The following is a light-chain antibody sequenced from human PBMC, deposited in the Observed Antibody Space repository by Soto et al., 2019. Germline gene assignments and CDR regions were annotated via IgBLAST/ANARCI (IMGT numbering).Light chain of an antibody. CDR3: QQYNNWPPDRT. Sequence: EIVMTQSPATLSVSPGERATLSCRASQSVGSNLAWYQQKPGQAPRLLIYGASTSATGIPARFSGSGSGTEFTRTISSLQSEDFAIYFCQQYNNWPPDRTFGQGTKVEIK. CDR1: QSVGSN. J-gene: IGKJ1*01. V-gene: IGKV3-15*01. CDR2: GAS.